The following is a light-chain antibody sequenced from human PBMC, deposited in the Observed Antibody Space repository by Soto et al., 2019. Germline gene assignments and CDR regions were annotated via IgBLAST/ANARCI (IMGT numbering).Light chain of an antibody. CDR3: QTWGTAIHDVV. CDR1: SGHSSYA. CDR2: LNSDGSH. J-gene: IGLJ2*01. V-gene: IGLV4-69*01. Sequence: QTVVTQSPSASASLGASVKLTCTLSSGHSSYAIAWHQQQPEKGPRYLMKLNSDGSHSKGDGIPDRFSGSSSGAERYLTISSLQSEDEADYYCQTWGTAIHDVVFGGGTKLTVL.